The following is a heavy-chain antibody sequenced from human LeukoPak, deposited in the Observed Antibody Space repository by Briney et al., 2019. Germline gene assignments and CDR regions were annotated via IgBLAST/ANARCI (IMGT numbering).Heavy chain of an antibody. CDR3: ARDWSGTTGPPNYFDY. V-gene: IGHV1-69*06. J-gene: IGHJ4*02. Sequence: SVKVSCKASGGTFSSYAISWVRQAPGQGLEWMGGIIPIFGTANYAQKFQGRVTITADKSTSTAYMELSSLRSEDTAVYYCARDWSGTTGPPNYFDYWGQGTLVTVSS. CDR1: GGTFSSYA. CDR2: IIPIFGTA. D-gene: IGHD1-1*01.